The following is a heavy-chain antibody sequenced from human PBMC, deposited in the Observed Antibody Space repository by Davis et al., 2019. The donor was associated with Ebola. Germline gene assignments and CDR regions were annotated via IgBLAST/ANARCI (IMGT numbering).Heavy chain of an antibody. CDR2: ISSSSSTI. CDR1: GFTFSSYS. D-gene: IGHD1-14*01. V-gene: IGHV3-48*04. CDR3: ARDSQNPV. Sequence: GESLKISCAASGFTFSSYSMNWVRQAPGKGLEWVSYISSSSSTIYYADSVKGRFTISRDNAKNSLYLQMNSLRAEDTAVYYYARDSQNPVWGQETLVTVSS. J-gene: IGHJ4*02.